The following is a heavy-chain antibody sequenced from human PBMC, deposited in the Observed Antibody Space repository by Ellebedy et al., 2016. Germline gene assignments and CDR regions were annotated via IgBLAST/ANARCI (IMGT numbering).Heavy chain of an antibody. CDR3: AIGGAVAGIDY. CDR2: INAGNGNT. Sequence: ASVKVSXXASGYTFTSYGISWVRQAPGQGLEWMGWINAGNGNTQYSQTLQGRVTITWDTSARTAHMELSTLRSEDTTVYYCAIGGAVAGIDYWGQGTLVIVSS. D-gene: IGHD6-19*01. V-gene: IGHV1-3*01. CDR1: GYTFTSYG. J-gene: IGHJ4*02.